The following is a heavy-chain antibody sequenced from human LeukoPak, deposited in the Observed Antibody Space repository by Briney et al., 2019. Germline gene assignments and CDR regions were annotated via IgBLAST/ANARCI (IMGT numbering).Heavy chain of an antibody. CDR2: IFYSGST. D-gene: IGHD2-2*02. CDR1: GGSISSRSYY. CDR3: ARGRRPLYPDYSFDY. J-gene: IGHJ4*02. Sequence: SETLSLTCTVAGGSISSRSYYWGWIRQPPGKGLEWIGSIFYSGSTYYNPSLKSRVTISVDTSKHQCSLKLSSVTAAHTAVYYCARGRRPLYPDYSFDYWGQGTLLTVSS. V-gene: IGHV4-39*07.